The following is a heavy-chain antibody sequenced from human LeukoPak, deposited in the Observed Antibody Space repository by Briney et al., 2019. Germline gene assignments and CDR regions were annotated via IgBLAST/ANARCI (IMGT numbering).Heavy chain of an antibody. J-gene: IGHJ4*02. V-gene: IGHV1-69*13. CDR1: GGTFSSYA. CDR2: IIPIFGTA. CDR3: ARDRDIAYKSGAALGFYFDY. Sequence: SVTVSCTASGGTFSSYAISWVRQAPGQGLEWMGGIIPIFGTANYAQKFQGRVTITADESTSTAYMELSSLRSEDTAVYYCARDRDIAYKSGAALGFYFDYWGQGTLVTVSS. D-gene: IGHD3-16*01.